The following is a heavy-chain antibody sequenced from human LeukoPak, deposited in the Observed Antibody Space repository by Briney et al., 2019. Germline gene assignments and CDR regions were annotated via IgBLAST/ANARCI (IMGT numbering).Heavy chain of an antibody. CDR1: GFTFSGSA. CDR2: IRSKANSYAT. D-gene: IGHD2-15*01. CDR3: TRLGYCSGGSCYGEDY. Sequence: PGGSLRLSCAASGFTFSGSAMHWVRQASGKGLEWVGRIRSKANSYATAYAASVKGRFTISRDDSKNTAYLQMNSLKTEDTAVYYCTRLGYCSGGSCYGEDYWGQGTLVTVSS. V-gene: IGHV3-73*01. J-gene: IGHJ4*02.